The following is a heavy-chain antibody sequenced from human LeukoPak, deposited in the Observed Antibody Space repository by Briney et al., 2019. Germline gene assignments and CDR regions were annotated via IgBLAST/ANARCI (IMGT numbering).Heavy chain of an antibody. CDR2: INPNSGGT. V-gene: IGHV1-2*02. J-gene: IGHJ4*02. CDR3: ASRLWIQL. CDR1: GCTFTGYY. Sequence: ASVTVSCKACGCTFTGYYMHWVGQAPAQELEWMGWINPNSGGTNYAQKFQGRVTMTRDTSISTAYMELSRLRSDDTAVYYCASRLWIQLWGQGTLVTVSS. D-gene: IGHD5-18*01.